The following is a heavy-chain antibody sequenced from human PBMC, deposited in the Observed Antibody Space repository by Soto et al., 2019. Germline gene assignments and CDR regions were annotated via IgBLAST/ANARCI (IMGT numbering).Heavy chain of an antibody. CDR3: AKQAGGSYYVLLSQLGAFDI. D-gene: IGHD1-26*01. V-gene: IGHV3-23*01. Sequence: GGSLRLSCAASGFTFSSYAMSWVRQAPGKGLEWVSAISGSGGSTYYADSVKGRFTISRDNSKNTLYLQMNSLRAEDTAVYYCAKQAGGSYYVLLSQLGAFDIWGQGTMVTVSS. CDR1: GFTFSSYA. J-gene: IGHJ3*02. CDR2: ISGSGGST.